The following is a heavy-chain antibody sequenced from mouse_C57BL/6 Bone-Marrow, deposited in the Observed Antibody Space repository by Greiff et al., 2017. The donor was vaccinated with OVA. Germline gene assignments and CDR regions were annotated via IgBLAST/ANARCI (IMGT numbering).Heavy chain of an antibody. CDR3: TTTDGSNFDY. Sequence: EVQLQESGAELVRPGASVKLSCTASGFNIKDDYMHWVNQRPEQGLEWIGWIDPENGDTEYASKFQGKATITADTSSNTAYLQLSSLTSEDTAVYYCTTTDGSNFDYWGQGTTLTVSS. CDR1: GFNIKDDY. J-gene: IGHJ2*01. D-gene: IGHD1-1*01. CDR2: IDPENGDT. V-gene: IGHV14-4*01.